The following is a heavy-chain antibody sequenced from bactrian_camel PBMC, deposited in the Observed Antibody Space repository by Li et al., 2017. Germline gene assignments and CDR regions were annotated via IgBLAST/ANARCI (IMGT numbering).Heavy chain of an antibody. J-gene: IGHJ4*01. CDR3: TTRPSYSPPDH. Sequence: VQLVESGGGLVSPGGSLRLSCVASGFMFSRNAMAWVRQAPGRPLEWVSGIDYEGDDKYYADSVKGRFTISRDNAKNTLYLQLTSLKSEDTAVYYCTTRPSYSPPDHWGQGTQVTVS. CDR1: GFMFSRNA. CDR2: IDYEGDDK. V-gene: IGHV3S31*01. D-gene: IGHD3*01.